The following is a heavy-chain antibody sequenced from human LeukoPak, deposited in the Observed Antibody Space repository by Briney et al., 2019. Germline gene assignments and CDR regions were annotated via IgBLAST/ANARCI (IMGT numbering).Heavy chain of an antibody. CDR2: INPNSGGT. V-gene: IGHV1-2*02. J-gene: IGHJ4*02. CDR1: GYTFTGYY. D-gene: IGHD6-6*01. Sequence: ASVKVSCKASGYTFTGYYMHWVRQAPGQGLEWMGWINPNSGGTNYAQKFQGRVTMTRDTSISTAYMELSRLRSDDTAVYYCARADRSREKFSSQIQWGQGTLVTVSS. CDR3: ARADRSREKFSSQIQ.